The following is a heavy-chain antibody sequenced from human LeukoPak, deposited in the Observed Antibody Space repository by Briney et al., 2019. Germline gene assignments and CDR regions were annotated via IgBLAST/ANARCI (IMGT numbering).Heavy chain of an antibody. D-gene: IGHD5-18*01. CDR1: GYTFTSYA. Sequence: ASVKVSCKASGYTFTSYAMNWVRQAPGQGLEWMGWINTNTGNPTYAQGFTGRFVFSLDTSVSTAYLQISSLKAEDTAVYYCAREIQLWLRDTYYYYYMDVWGKGTTVTVSS. V-gene: IGHV7-4-1*02. CDR3: AREIQLWLRDTYYYYYMDV. CDR2: INTNTGNP. J-gene: IGHJ6*03.